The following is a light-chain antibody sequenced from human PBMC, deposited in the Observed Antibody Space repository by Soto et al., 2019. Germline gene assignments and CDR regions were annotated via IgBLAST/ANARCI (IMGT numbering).Light chain of an antibody. CDR2: STD. J-gene: IGLJ2*01. CDR3: AAWDDSLNGPI. V-gene: IGLV1-44*01. Sequence: QSVLTQPPSASGTPGQRVTISCSGSSSNIGSNSVNWYQQLPGTAPKLLIYSTDHRPSGVPDRFSGSKSGTSASLAISGLQSEDEAGYYCAAWDDSLNGPIFGGGTKLTVL. CDR1: SSNIGSNS.